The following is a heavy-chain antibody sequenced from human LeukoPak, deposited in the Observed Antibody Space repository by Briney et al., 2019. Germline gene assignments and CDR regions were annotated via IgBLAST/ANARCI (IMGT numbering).Heavy chain of an antibody. D-gene: IGHD3/OR15-3a*01. CDR3: ARGLAADAFDI. J-gene: IGHJ3*02. Sequence: ASVKVSFKASGYTFTSYAMHWVRQAPGQRLEWMGWINAGNGNTKYSQKFQGRVTITRDTSASTAYMELSSLRSEDTAVYYCARGLAADAFDIWGQGTMVTVSS. V-gene: IGHV1-3*01. CDR1: GYTFTSYA. CDR2: INAGNGNT.